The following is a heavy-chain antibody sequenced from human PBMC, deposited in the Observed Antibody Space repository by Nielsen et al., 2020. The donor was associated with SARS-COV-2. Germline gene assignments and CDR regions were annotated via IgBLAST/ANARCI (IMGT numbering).Heavy chain of an antibody. V-gene: IGHV1-3*01. D-gene: IGHD3-10*01. J-gene: IGHJ4*02. CDR1: GYTFTSYA. Sequence: ASVKVSCKASGYTFTSYAMHWVRQAPGQRLEWMGWINAGNGNTKYSQKFQGRVTITRDTSASTAYMELSSLRSEDTAVYYCARFAVVLGAPDYWGQGTLVTVSS. CDR3: ARFAVVLGAPDY. CDR2: INAGNGNT.